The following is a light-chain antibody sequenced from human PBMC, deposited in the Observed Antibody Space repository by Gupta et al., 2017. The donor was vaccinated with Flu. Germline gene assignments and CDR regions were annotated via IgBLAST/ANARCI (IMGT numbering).Light chain of an antibody. V-gene: IGKV2-30*01. CDR3: RQGTQWPYS. Sequence: DVVMTQSPLSLPVTLGQPASISCRSSQSLVYNDKNTYLNWFHQRPGQSPRRLIYKVSNRDSGVPDRFSGSGSGSDFTLTISRVEAEDVGIYYCRQGTQWPYSFGQGTKLEIK. CDR1: QSLVYNDKNTY. J-gene: IGKJ2*03. CDR2: KVS.